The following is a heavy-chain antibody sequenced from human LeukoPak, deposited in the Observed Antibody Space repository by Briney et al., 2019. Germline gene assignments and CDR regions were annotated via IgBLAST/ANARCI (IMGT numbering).Heavy chain of an antibody. CDR1: GFTFSDYY. J-gene: IGHJ4*02. Sequence: PGGSLRLSCAASGFTFSDYYMSWIRQAPGKGLEWIGSMYYGGTTYYNPSLKSRVTISLDTSQNHFSLKLSSVTAADTAVYYCARDGILTGKPIDYWGQGTLVTVSS. CDR3: ARDGILTGKPIDY. CDR2: MYYGGTT. D-gene: IGHD3-9*01. V-gene: IGHV4-38-2*02.